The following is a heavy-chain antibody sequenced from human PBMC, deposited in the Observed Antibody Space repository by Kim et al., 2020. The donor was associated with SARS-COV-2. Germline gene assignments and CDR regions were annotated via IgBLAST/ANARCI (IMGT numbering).Heavy chain of an antibody. CDR3: ARDPSGIAAAGTGYFDY. Sequence: GGSLRLSCAASGFTFSDYYMSWIRQAPGKGLEWVSYISSSSSYTNYADSVKGRFTISRDNAKNSLYLQMNSLRAEDTAVYYCARDPSGIAAAGTGYFDYWGQGTLVTVSS. D-gene: IGHD6-13*01. CDR1: GFTFSDYY. CDR2: ISSSSSYT. V-gene: IGHV3-11*06. J-gene: IGHJ4*02.